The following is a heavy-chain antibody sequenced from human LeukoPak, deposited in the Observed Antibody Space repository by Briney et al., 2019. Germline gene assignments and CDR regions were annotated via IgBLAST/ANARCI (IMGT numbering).Heavy chain of an antibody. D-gene: IGHD2-2*01. CDR3: ARAQRTVSGLDV. CDR2: MNPHSGGT. J-gene: IGHJ6*02. V-gene: IGHV1-2*02. Sequence: GASVKVSCTASGYTLTAYYIHWVRQAPGQGLAWMGWMNPHSGGTNYAQNFRARVTMTTDTSINTAYLELTGLTSDDTALYYCARAQRTVSGLDVWGQGPTVTVSS. CDR1: GYTLTAYY.